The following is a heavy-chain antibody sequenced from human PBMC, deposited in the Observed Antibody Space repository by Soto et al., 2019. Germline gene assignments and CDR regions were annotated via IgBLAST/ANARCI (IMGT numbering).Heavy chain of an antibody. CDR1: GWTFTSYD. Sequence: GAAVKVSCKACGWTFTSYDINWVRQATGRGVAWMRWMNSNSGNTGYAQKFQGRVTMTRNTFISTDYMELSSLRSEDTAVYYCARGWNPDDFCSRLWHFALRGRGTLVTVSS. J-gene: IGHJ2*01. D-gene: IGHD3-3*01. CDR2: MNSNSGNT. V-gene: IGHV1-8*01. CDR3: ARGWNPDDFCSRLWHFAL.